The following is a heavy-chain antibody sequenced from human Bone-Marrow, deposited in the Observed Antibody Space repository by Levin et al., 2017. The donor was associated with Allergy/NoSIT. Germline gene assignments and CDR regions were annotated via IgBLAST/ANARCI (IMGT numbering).Heavy chain of an antibody. CDR2: ISTSSGTI. Sequence: GESLKISCAASGFTFRSHSMNWVRQAPGKGLEWVSYISTSSGTIYYADSVKGRFTISRDNSKNTLYLQMNSLRAEDTAVYYCTRDRGEWGQFYFDYWGQGILVTVSS. CDR3: TRDRGEWGQFYFDY. J-gene: IGHJ4*02. V-gene: IGHV3-48*01. D-gene: IGHD1-26*01. CDR1: GFTFRSHS.